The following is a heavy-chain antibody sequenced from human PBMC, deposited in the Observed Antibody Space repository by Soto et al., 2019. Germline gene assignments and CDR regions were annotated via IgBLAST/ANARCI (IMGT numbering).Heavy chain of an antibody. D-gene: IGHD6-6*01. CDR2: IYWSGDE. CDR3: ARGLATLPVFALDI. V-gene: IGHV2-5*01. Sequence: SGPTLVNPTQTLTLTCSFSGFSLSTSGVGVGWIRQSPGKALEWLALIYWSGDEHYRPSLKSRLSIIKDTSKNHVVLIMTDMDPVDTATXYCARGLATLPVFALDIWGQGTMVTVSS. CDR1: GFSLSTSGVG. J-gene: IGHJ3*02.